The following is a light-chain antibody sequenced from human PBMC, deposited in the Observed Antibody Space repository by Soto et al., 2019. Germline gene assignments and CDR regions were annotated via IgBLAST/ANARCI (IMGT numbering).Light chain of an antibody. J-gene: IGLJ1*01. CDR3: SSYTSSSTLEV. CDR2: DVS. CDR1: NSDVGGSNY. V-gene: IGLV2-14*01. Sequence: QSALTQPASVSGSPVQSITISCTGTNSDVGGSNYVSWYQQHPGKAPKLMIYDVSTRPSGVSNRFSGSKSGNTASLTISGLQAEDEADYYCSSYTSSSTLEVFGTGTKVTVL.